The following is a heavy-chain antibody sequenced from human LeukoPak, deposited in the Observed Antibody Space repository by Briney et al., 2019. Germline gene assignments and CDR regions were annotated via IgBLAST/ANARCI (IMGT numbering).Heavy chain of an antibody. CDR2: ISGSGGST. D-gene: IGHD2-2*01. V-gene: IGHV3-23*01. J-gene: IGHJ4*02. CDR1: GFTFSSYG. Sequence: GGSLRLSCAASGFTFSSYGMRWVRQAPGKGLEWVSAISGSGGSTYYADSVKGRFTISRDNSKNTLYLQMHSLRAEDTAVYYCAKERLRVVPSATFDYWGQGTPVTVSS. CDR3: AKERLRVVPSATFDY.